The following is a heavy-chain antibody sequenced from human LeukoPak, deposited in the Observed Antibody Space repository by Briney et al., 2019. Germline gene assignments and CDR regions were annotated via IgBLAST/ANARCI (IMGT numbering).Heavy chain of an antibody. Sequence: SETLSLTCTVSGGSISSYYWSWIRQPAGKGLEWIGRIYTSGSTNYNPSLKSRVTMSVDTSKNQFSLKLSSVTAADTAVYYCARGGRGSYYSFDYFDYWGQGTLVTVSS. CDR2: IYTSGST. J-gene: IGHJ4*02. V-gene: IGHV4-4*07. CDR3: ARGGRGSYYSFDYFDY. D-gene: IGHD1-26*01. CDR1: GGSISSYY.